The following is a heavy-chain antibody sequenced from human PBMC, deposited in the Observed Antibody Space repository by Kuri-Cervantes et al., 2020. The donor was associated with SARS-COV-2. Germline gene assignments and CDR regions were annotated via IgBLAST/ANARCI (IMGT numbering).Heavy chain of an antibody. Sequence: GESLKISCAASGFIFSSHSMNWVRQAPGKGLEWVSYISSSSSTIYYADSVKGRFTISRDNAKNSLYLQMNSLRAEDTAVYYCARKKTDMDVWGKGTTVTVSS. J-gene: IGHJ6*03. CDR1: GFIFSSHS. D-gene: IGHD1-14*01. CDR2: ISSSSSTI. V-gene: IGHV3-48*04. CDR3: ARKKTDMDV.